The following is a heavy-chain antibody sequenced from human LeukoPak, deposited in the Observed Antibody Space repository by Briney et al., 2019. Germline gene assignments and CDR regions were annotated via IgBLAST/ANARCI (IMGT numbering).Heavy chain of an antibody. CDR1: GDSVSSNSAS. Sequence: SQTLSLTCAISGDSVSSNSASWNWIRQSPSRGLEWLGRTYYRSKWYNDYAVSVKSRITINPDTSKNHFSLQLNSVTPEDTAVYYCAGGRARYYYDSSGYYYFDYWGQGTLVTVSS. CDR2: TYYRSKWYN. CDR3: AGGRARYYYDSSGYYYFDY. D-gene: IGHD3-22*01. J-gene: IGHJ4*02. V-gene: IGHV6-1*01.